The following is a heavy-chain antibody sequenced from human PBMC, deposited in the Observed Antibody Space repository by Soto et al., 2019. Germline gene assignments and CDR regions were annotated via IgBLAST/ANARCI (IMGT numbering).Heavy chain of an antibody. CDR2: INSDGSST. Sequence: EVQLVESGGGLVQPGGSLRLSCAASGFTFSSYWMHWVRQAPGKGLVWVSRINSDGSSTSYADSVKGRFTISRDNAKNSLYLQMNSLRAEDKAVYYCARGSSSFDYYYYGMDVWGQGTTVTVSS. D-gene: IGHD6-6*01. J-gene: IGHJ6*02. CDR1: GFTFSSYW. CDR3: ARGSSSFDYYYYGMDV. V-gene: IGHV3-74*01.